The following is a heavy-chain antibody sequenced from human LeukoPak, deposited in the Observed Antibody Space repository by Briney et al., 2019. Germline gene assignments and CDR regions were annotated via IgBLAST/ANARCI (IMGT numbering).Heavy chain of an antibody. J-gene: IGHJ3*02. CDR2: IYYSGST. D-gene: IGHD3-10*01. V-gene: IGHV4-59*11. CDR1: GVSISSHY. CDR3: ARSMVRAGPDAFDI. Sequence: PSETLSLTCTVSGVSISSHYWSWIRQPPGKGLEWIGYIYYSGSTNYNPSLKSRVTISVDTSKDQFSLKLSSVTAADTAVYYCARSMVRAGPDAFDIWGQGTMVTVSS.